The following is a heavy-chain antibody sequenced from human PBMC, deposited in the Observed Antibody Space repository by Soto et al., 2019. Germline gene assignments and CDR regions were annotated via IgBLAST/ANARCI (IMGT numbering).Heavy chain of an antibody. CDR3: ARGRTYYYDRSGYYAINYYYYYGMGV. CDR1: GGTFSSYA. CDR2: IIPIFGTA. J-gene: IGHJ6*02. Sequence: ASVKVSCKASGGTFSSYAISWVRQAPGQGLEWMGGIIPIFGTANYAQKFQGRVTITADESTSTAYMELSSLRSKDTAVYYWARGRTYYYDRSGYYAINYYYYYGMGVCDQGTTVTVSS. D-gene: IGHD3-22*01. V-gene: IGHV1-69*13.